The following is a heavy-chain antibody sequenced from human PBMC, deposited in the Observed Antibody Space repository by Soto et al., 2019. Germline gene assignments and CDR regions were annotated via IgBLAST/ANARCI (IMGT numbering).Heavy chain of an antibody. CDR3: ARLPDYYYYMDV. CDR1: SGSISSSNW. Sequence: PSETLSLTCAVSSGSISSSNWWSWVRQPPGKGLEWIGEIYHSGSTNYNPSLKSRVTISVDKSKNQFSLKLSSVTAAGTAVYYWARLPDYYYYMDVWGKGTTVTVSS. J-gene: IGHJ6*03. CDR2: IYHSGST. V-gene: IGHV4-4*02.